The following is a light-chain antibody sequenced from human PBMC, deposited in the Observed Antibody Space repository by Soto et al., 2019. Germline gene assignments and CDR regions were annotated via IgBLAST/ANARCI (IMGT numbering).Light chain of an antibody. Sequence: QSVLTQPPSASGTPGQRVTISCSGSSSNIGSNSGNWYQQLPGTAPRLLIYSSNLRPSGVPDRFSGSKSGTSASLAISGLQSEEEADYYCAAWDDTLNGYVFGTGTKVTVL. CDR1: SSNIGSNS. V-gene: IGLV1-44*01. J-gene: IGLJ1*01. CDR3: AAWDDTLNGYV. CDR2: SSN.